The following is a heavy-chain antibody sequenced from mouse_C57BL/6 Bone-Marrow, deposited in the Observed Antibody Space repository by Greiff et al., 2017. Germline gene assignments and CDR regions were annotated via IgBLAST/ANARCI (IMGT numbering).Heavy chain of an antibody. CDR2: IDPENGDT. Sequence: VQLQQSGAELVRPGASVKLSCTASGFNIKDDYMHWVKQRPEQGLEWIGWIDPENGDTEYASKFQGKATITADTSSNTAYLQLSSLTSEDTAVYYCTSAYYYGSSGCAMDYWGQGTSVTVSS. CDR3: TSAYYYGSSGCAMDY. V-gene: IGHV14-4*01. D-gene: IGHD1-1*01. CDR1: GFNIKDDY. J-gene: IGHJ4*01.